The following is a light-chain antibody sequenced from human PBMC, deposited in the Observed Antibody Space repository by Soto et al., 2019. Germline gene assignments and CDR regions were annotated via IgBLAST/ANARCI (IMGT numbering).Light chain of an antibody. CDR2: GAS. CDR1: QSVSSSY. V-gene: IGKV3-20*01. Sequence: EIVLTQSPGTLSLSPGERATLSCRASQSVSSSYLAWYQQKAGQAPRLLIYGASSRATGIPDRFSGSGSGTDFTLTISRLEPDDFAVYYCQQYGRSPPYTFGQGTKLEIK. J-gene: IGKJ2*01. CDR3: QQYGRSPPYT.